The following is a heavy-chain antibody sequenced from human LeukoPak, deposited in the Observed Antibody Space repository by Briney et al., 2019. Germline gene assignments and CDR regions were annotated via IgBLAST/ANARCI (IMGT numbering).Heavy chain of an antibody. CDR1: GGPISSTYY. Sequence: SETLSLTCTVSGGPISSTYYWDWIRQPPGKGLEWIGSIYYSGTTYYNPSLKSRVTISVDTSKNQFSLKLSSVTAADTAVYYCARRYCSGGSCYSERGAFDIWGQGTMVTVSS. CDR3: ARRYCSGGSCYSERGAFDI. J-gene: IGHJ3*02. CDR2: IYYSGTT. D-gene: IGHD2-15*01. V-gene: IGHV4-39*07.